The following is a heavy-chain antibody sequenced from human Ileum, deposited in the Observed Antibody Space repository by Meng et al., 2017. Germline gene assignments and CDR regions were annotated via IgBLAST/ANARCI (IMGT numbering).Heavy chain of an antibody. Sequence: QVQLVEAGGGFVKPGGSLSLSAYAVGITFIDYYMSWIRQAPGKGLEWVSYISNSGSNIYYVDSVKGRFTISRDNAKNSLYLQMNSLRAEDTAVYYCATLSYSSLGYWGQGTLVTVSS. J-gene: IGHJ4*02. V-gene: IGHV3-11*01. D-gene: IGHD1-26*01. CDR1: GITFIDYY. CDR2: ISNSGSNI. CDR3: ATLSYSSLGY.